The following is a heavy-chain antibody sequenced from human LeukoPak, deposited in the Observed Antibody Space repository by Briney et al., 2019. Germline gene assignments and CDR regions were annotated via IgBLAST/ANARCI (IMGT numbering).Heavy chain of an antibody. CDR3: ARVAVGQWLGGDL. CDR1: GFTFSSYW. J-gene: IGHJ3*01. Sequence: PGGSLRLSCAASGFTFSSYWMHWVRQAPGKGLVWVSRINTDGSRTSYADSVKGRFTISRDNAMNTLYLQMNSLRAEDTAVYYCARVAVGQWLGGDLWGQGTMVTVSS. D-gene: IGHD6-19*01. V-gene: IGHV3-74*01. CDR2: INTDGSRT.